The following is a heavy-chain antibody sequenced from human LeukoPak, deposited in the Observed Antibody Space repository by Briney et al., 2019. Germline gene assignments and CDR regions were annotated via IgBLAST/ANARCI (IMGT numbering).Heavy chain of an antibody. CDR3: ARDPIRTAGPGSFRFDY. J-gene: IGHJ4*02. CDR1: GFTFSSYR. Sequence: GGSLRLSCAASGFTFSSYRMSWVRQAPGKGLEWVANIKQDGSEKYSVDSVKGRFTISRDTAKNSLYLQMNSLRGEDAAVYYCARDPIRTAGPGSFRFDYWGQGTLVTVSS. D-gene: IGHD6-13*01. V-gene: IGHV3-7*01. CDR2: IKQDGSEK.